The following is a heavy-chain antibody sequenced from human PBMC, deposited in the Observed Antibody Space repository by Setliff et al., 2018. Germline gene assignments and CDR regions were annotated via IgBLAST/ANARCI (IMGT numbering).Heavy chain of an antibody. CDR2: VDHSGNT. J-gene: IGHJ4*02. D-gene: IGHD3-22*01. Sequence: PSETLSLTCTVSGDSISRSTYYWGWIRQSPGKGLDWIGTVDHSGNTSYNPSLKSRVTISVDTSKNQLSLGLASVTAADTAVYYCARRDSTGYYGYSFDFWGQGTLVTVSS. V-gene: IGHV4-39*01. CDR3: ARRDSTGYYGYSFDF. CDR1: GDSISRSTYY.